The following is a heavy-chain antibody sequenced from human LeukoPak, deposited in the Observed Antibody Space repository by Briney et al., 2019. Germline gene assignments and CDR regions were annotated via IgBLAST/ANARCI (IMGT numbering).Heavy chain of an antibody. D-gene: IGHD2-2*01. CDR1: GFTFSSYS. CDR3: ARDYCSSTSCYSFDY. V-gene: IGHV3-21*01. CDR2: ISSSSSYI. Sequence: GGSLRLSCAASGFTFSSYSMNWVRQAPGNGLEWVSSISSSSSYIYYADSVKGRFTISRDNAKNSLYLQMNSLRAEDTAVYYCARDYCSSTSCYSFDYWGQGTLVTVSS. J-gene: IGHJ4*02.